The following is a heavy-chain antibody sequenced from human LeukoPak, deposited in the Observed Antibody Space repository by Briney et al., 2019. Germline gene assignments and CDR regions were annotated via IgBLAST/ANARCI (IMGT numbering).Heavy chain of an antibody. D-gene: IGHD2-15*01. CDR3: ARRCSGDSCYPSRLDY. V-gene: IGHV4-34*01. CDR2: INHSGST. J-gene: IGHJ4*02. CDR1: GESFSGYY. Sequence: PSETLSLTCAVYGESFSGYYWSWIRQPPGKGLEWIGEINHSGSTNYNPSLKSRVTISVGTSKNQFSLKLNSVTAADTAVYYCARRCSGDSCYPSRLDYWGQGTLVTVSS.